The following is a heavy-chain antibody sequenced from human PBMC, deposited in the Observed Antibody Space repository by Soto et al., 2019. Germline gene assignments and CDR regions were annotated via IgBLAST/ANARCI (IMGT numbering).Heavy chain of an antibody. D-gene: IGHD6-13*01. Sequence: QVQLVQSGAEVKKPGASVKVSCKASGYTFTSYGISWVRQAPGQGLEWMGWISAYNGNTNYAQKLQGRVTMTTDTXXSXAXXELRSLRSDDTAVYYCARGRRESSSWYGRMDYFDDWGQGTLVTVSS. J-gene: IGHJ4*02. CDR3: ARGRRESSSWYGRMDYFDD. CDR1: GYTFTSYG. CDR2: ISAYNGNT. V-gene: IGHV1-18*01.